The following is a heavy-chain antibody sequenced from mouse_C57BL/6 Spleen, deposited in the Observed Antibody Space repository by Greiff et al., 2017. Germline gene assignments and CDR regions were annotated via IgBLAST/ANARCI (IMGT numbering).Heavy chain of an antibody. CDR2: INPNNGGT. D-gene: IGHD1-1*01. Sequence: EVQLQQSGPELVKPGASVKISCKASGYTFTDYYMNWVKQSHGKSLEWIGDINPNNGGTSYNQKFKGKATLTVDMSSSTAYMKLRSLTSEDSAVYYCARCITTVVATGYFDVWGTGTTVTVAS. CDR3: ARCITTVVATGYFDV. V-gene: IGHV1-26*01. J-gene: IGHJ1*03. CDR1: GYTFTDYY.